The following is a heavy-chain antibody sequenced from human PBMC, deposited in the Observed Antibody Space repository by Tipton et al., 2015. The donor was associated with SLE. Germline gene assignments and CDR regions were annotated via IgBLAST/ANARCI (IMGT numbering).Heavy chain of an antibody. CDR2: IYYSGST. V-gene: IGHV4-39*07. Sequence: TLSLTCTVSGGSISSSGYYWGWIRQPPGKGLEWIGSIYYSGSTYYNPSLKSRVTISVDTSKNQFSLKLSSVTAADTAVYYCARAGGYSSSDAFDIWGQGTMVTVSS. J-gene: IGHJ3*02. CDR3: ARAGGYSSSDAFDI. CDR1: GGSISSSGYY. D-gene: IGHD6-13*01.